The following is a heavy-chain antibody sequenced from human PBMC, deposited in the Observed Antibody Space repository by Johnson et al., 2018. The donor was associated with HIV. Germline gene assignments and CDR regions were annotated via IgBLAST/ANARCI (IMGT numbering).Heavy chain of an antibody. CDR3: AGDAICTGCVCYAFDI. CDR1: GFTFSSHA. V-gene: IGHV3-30*04. Sequence: QVQLVESGGGFVRPGGSLRLSCAASGFTFSSHAIHWVRQAPGKGLVWVAGISSDGSNKYYADSVKGRFTMSRDNAKNTLYLQRNSLRAEDTAVYYCAGDAICTGCVCYAFDIWGQGTMVTVSA. D-gene: IGHD2-8*02. J-gene: IGHJ3*02. CDR2: ISSDGSNK.